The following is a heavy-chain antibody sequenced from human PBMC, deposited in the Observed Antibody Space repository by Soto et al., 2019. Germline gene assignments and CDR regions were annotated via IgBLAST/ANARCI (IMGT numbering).Heavy chain of an antibody. D-gene: IGHD3-3*01. Sequence: SETLSLTCTVSGDSVSSVGFHWAWLRRPPGKGLEWIGYIYNGGSTYYRPSLESRMRMSLDATRNHYSLRLTSVTAADTAVYFCARASVGLDTISQFDYWGQGKLVTVS. CDR3: ARASVGLDTISQFDY. CDR1: GDSVSSVGFH. V-gene: IGHV4-30-4*01. CDR2: IYNGGST. J-gene: IGHJ4*02.